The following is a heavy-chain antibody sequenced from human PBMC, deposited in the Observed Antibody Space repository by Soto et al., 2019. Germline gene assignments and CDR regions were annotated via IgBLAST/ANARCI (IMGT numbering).Heavy chain of an antibody. CDR3: ARAQYNWNDGKWFDP. CDR1: GGSFSGYY. V-gene: IGHV4-34*01. D-gene: IGHD1-20*01. J-gene: IGHJ5*02. Sequence: SETLSLTCAVYGGSFSGYYWSWIRQPPGKGLEWIGEINHSGSTNYNPSLKSRVTISVDTSKNQFSLKLSSVTAADTAVYYCARAQYNWNDGKWFDPWGQGTLVTISS. CDR2: INHSGST.